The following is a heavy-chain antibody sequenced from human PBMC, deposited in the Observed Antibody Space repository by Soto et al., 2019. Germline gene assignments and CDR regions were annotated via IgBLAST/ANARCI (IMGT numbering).Heavy chain of an antibody. D-gene: IGHD1-1*01. V-gene: IGHV1-18*01. Sequence: QVHLVQSGAEVKKPGASVKVSCKASGYTFTSYGITWVRQAPGQGLEWMGWISAHNGNTDYAQKLQGRVIVTRDTSTSRAYMELRSLRSDDTAVYYCARGRYGDYCGQGALVTVSS. CDR2: ISAHNGNT. CDR3: ARGRYGDY. CDR1: GYTFTSYG. J-gene: IGHJ4*02.